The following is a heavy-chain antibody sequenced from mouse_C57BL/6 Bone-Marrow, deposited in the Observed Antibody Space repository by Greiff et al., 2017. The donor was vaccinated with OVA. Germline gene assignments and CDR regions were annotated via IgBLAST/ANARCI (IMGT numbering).Heavy chain of an antibody. V-gene: IGHV1-64*01. J-gene: IGHJ3*01. CDR2: IHPNSGST. D-gene: IGHD2-4*01. CDR3: ARSLIYYDSDGFAY. CDR1: GYTFTSYW. Sequence: VQLQQPGAELVKPGASVKLSCKASGYTFTSYWMHWVKQRPGQGLEWIGMIHPNSGSTNYNEKFKSKATLTVDKSSSTAYMQLSSLTSEDSAVYFCARSLIYYDSDGFAYWGQGTLGTVSA.